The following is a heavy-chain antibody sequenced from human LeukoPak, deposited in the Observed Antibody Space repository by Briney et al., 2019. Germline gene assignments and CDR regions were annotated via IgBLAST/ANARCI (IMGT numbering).Heavy chain of an antibody. J-gene: IGHJ5*02. D-gene: IGHD2-2*01. Sequence: ASVKVSCKASGYTFTIYGISWVRQAPGQGPEWMGWISAYNGNTNYAQKLQGRVTMTTDTSTSTAYMELRRLRSDDPAVYYCATALPAAIPNWFDPWGQGTLVTVSS. CDR3: ATALPAAIPNWFDP. V-gene: IGHV1-18*01. CDR1: GYTFTIYG. CDR2: ISAYNGNT.